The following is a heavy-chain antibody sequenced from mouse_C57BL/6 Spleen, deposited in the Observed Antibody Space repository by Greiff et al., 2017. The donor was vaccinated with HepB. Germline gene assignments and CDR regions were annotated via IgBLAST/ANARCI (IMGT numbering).Heavy chain of an antibody. CDR2: IYPGDGDT. CDR3: ARGYYGSSYYFDY. Sequence: VKLQESGAELVKPGASVKISCKASGYAFSSYWMNWVKQRPGKGLEWIGQIYPGDGDTNYNGKFKGKATLTADKSSSTAYMQLSSLTSEDSAVYCCARGYYGSSYYFDYWGQGTTLTVSS. J-gene: IGHJ2*01. CDR1: GYAFSSYW. V-gene: IGHV1-80*01. D-gene: IGHD1-1*01.